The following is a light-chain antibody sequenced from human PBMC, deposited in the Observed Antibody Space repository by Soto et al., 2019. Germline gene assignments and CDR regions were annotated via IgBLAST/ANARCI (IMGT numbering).Light chain of an antibody. V-gene: IGLV4-60*03. Sequence: QLVLTQSSSASASLGASVKLTCTLSSGHSSYIIAWHQQQPGKAPRYLMKLEGSGSYNKGSGVPDRFSGSSSGADRYLTISNIQSEDEADYYCETWDSNFVVFGGGTKLTVL. CDR3: ETWDSNFVV. CDR1: SGHSSYI. CDR2: LEGSGSY. J-gene: IGLJ2*01.